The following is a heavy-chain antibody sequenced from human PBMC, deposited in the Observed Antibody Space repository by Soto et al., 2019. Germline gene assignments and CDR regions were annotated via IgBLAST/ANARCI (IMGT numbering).Heavy chain of an antibody. Sequence: EVQVVESGGGLVQPGRSLRLSCTTYGFVFGDYEMSWFRQAPGKGLEWVGFIRTNSRGATTEYAASVRGRFTISRDDSKSVAYLQMNSLKVEDTAVYYCTRGVVIGYWGQVTLVTVSS. V-gene: IGHV3-49*03. CDR1: GFVFGDYE. J-gene: IGHJ4*02. CDR3: TRGVVIGY. CDR2: IRTNSRGATT.